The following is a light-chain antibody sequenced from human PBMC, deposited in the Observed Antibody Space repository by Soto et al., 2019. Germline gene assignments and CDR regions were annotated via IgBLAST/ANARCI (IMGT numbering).Light chain of an antibody. CDR3: QQSYSAPRT. CDR2: GAS. J-gene: IGKJ2*01. V-gene: IGKV1-39*01. Sequence: DIQMTQSPSSLPASAGDRIIITCRASQSIGTYLSWYQQKPGKAPKLLIYGASNLQSGVPSRFSGSGSETGFTLTISSLQPEDFATYYCQQSYSAPRTFGQGTKVDIK. CDR1: QSIGTY.